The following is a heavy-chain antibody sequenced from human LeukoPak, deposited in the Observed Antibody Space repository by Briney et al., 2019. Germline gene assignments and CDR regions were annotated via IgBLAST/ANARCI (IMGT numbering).Heavy chain of an antibody. J-gene: IGHJ4*02. V-gene: IGHV4-39*07. CDR1: GGSISSSSYY. D-gene: IGHD3-22*01. CDR2: IYYSGST. CDR3: ARDRYYYDSSGYYRLDY. Sequence: SETLSLTCTVSGGSISSSSYYWGWIRQPPGKGLEWIGSIYYSGSTYYNPSLKSRVTISVDTSKNQFSLKLSSVTDADTAVYYCARDRYYYDSSGYYRLDYWGQGTLVTVSS.